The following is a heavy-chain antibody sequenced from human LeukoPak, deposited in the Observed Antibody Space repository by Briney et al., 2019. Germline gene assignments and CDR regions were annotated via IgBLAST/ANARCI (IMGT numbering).Heavy chain of an antibody. CDR3: ARGTVPGAY. V-gene: IGHV3-11*04. CDR2: ISSSGSTI. D-gene: IGHD4-17*01. CDR1: GFTFSDYY. J-gene: IGHJ4*02. Sequence: GGSLRLSCAASGFTFSDYYMSWIRQAPGKGLEWVSYISSSGSTIYYAASVKGRFTVSRDNTKNSLYLQMNNLRAEGTAVYYCARGTVPGAYWGQGTLVTVSS.